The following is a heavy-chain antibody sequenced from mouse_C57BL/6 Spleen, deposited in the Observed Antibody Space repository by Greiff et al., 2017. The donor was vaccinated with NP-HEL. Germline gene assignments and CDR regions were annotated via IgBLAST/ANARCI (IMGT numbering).Heavy chain of an antibody. J-gene: IGHJ3*01. CDR3: ARGGVPQGFAY. CDR1: GYTFTSYG. CDR2: IYPRSGNT. D-gene: IGHD2-14*01. V-gene: IGHV1-81*01. Sequence: VQLQQSGAELARPGASVKLSCKASGYTFTSYGISWVKQRTGQGLEWIGEIYPRSGNTYYNEKFKGKATLTADKSSSTAYMELRSLTSEDSAVYFCARGGVPQGFAYWGQGTLVTVSA.